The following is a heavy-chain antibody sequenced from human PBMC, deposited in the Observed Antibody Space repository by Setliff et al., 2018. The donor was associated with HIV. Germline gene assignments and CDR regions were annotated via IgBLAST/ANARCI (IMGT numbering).Heavy chain of an antibody. D-gene: IGHD3-22*01. CDR1: GGSISSDY. J-gene: IGHJ6*02. CDR3: ARSRTSSGYYGVTGYGMDV. V-gene: IGHV4-59*01. CDR2: IYYSGST. Sequence: SETLSLTCTVSGGSISSDYWSWIRQPPGKGLEWIGYIYYSGSTNYNPSLKSRVTISVAKSKNQFSLKLNSVTTADTAVYYCARSRTSSGYYGVTGYGMDVWGQGTTVTVSS.